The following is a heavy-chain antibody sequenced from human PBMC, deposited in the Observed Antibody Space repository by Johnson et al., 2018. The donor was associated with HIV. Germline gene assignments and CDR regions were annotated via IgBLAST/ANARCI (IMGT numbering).Heavy chain of an antibody. D-gene: IGHD1-7*01. CDR3: ARDRGNYDDAFDI. J-gene: IGHJ3*02. CDR1: GFTFSSYW. Sequence: VQLVESGGGLVQPGGSLRLSCAASGFTFSSYWMSWVRQAPGKGLEWVANIKQDGSEKYYVDSVKGRFTISRDNSKNTLYLQMNSLRAEDTAVYYCARDRGNYDDAFDIWGQGTMVTVSS. CDR2: IKQDGSEK. V-gene: IGHV3-7*01.